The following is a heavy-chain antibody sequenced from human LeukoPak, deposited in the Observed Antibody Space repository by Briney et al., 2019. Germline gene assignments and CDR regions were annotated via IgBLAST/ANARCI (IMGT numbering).Heavy chain of an antibody. J-gene: IGHJ4*02. CDR1: GYTFTSYD. D-gene: IGHD2-15*01. CDR2: MNPNSGNT. V-gene: IGHV1-8*01. Sequence: ASVKVSSTASGYTFTSYDINWVRQAPGQGREWMGWMNPNSGNTGYAQKFQGRVTMTRNTSISTAYMELSSLRSEDTAVYYCARGPPPYCSGGSCYSYYFDYWGQGTLVTVSS. CDR3: ARGPPPYCSGGSCYSYYFDY.